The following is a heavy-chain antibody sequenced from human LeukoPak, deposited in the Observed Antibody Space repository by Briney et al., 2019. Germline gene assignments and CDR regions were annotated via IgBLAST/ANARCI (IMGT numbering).Heavy chain of an antibody. CDR1: GGSFCGYY. V-gene: IGHV4-34*01. J-gene: IGHJ4*02. Sequence: SETLSLTCAVYGGSFCGYYWSWIRQPPGKGLEWIGEINHSGSTNYNPSLKSRVTISVDTSKNQFSLKLSSVTAADTAVYYCARGVMATILTPFDYWGQGTLVTVSS. CDR3: ARGVMATILTPFDY. D-gene: IGHD5-24*01. CDR2: INHSGST.